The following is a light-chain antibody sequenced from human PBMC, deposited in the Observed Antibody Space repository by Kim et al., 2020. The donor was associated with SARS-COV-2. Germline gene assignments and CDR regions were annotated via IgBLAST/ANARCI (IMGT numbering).Light chain of an antibody. Sequence: EVVLTQSPGTLSLSPGERATLSCRASQSVSSNYLAWYQQKPGQAPRLLMYGASNRATGIPDRFTGSGSETDFTLTIRRLEPEDFAVYYCQQYSTLPRTFGQGTKVDIK. CDR3: QQYSTLPRT. CDR1: QSVSSNY. J-gene: IGKJ1*01. V-gene: IGKV3-20*01. CDR2: GAS.